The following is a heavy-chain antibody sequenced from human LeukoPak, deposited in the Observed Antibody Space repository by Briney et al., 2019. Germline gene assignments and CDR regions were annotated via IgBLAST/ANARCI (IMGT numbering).Heavy chain of an antibody. V-gene: IGHV1-8*01. CDR2: MNPNSVNT. CDR1: GYTFTSYD. J-gene: IGHJ4*02. CDR3: ARARRGDSSVDY. Sequence: ASVKVSCKASGYTFTSYDINWVRQATGQGLEWMGWMNPNSVNTVYAQKFQGRVTMTRNTSISTAYMELSSLRSEDTAVYYCARARRGDSSVDYWGQGTLVTVSS. D-gene: IGHD3-22*01.